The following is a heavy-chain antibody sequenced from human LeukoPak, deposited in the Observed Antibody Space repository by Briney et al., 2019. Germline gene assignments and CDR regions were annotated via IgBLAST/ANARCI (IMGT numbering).Heavy chain of an antibody. CDR3: AREYVWGSSRYLDY. CDR1: GGSFSGYY. J-gene: IGHJ4*02. Sequence: SETLSLTCAVYGGSFSGYYWSWIRQPPGKGLEWIGEINHSGSTNYNPSLKSRVTISVDTSKNQFSLKLSSVTAADTAVYYCAREYVWGSSRYLDYWGQGTLVTVSS. D-gene: IGHD3-16*02. CDR2: INHSGST. V-gene: IGHV4-34*01.